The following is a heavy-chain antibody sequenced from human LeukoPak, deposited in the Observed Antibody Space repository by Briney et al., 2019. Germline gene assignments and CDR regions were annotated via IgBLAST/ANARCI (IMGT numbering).Heavy chain of an antibody. CDR1: GFSFSSYW. Sequence: GGSLRLSCEGSGFSFSSYWMTWVRQLPGKGPEWVANIRQDESERYFADSVKGRFTISRDNAKKSVYLHMSSLRAEDTALYYCARLSAYYYGSYFYYYMDVWGKGTTDTVSS. V-gene: IGHV3-7*01. J-gene: IGHJ6*03. D-gene: IGHD3-10*01. CDR3: ARLSAYYYGSYFYYYMDV. CDR2: IRQDESER.